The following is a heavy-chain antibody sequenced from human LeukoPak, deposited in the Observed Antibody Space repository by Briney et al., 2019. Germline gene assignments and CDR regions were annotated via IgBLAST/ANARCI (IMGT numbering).Heavy chain of an antibody. CDR2: ISSSSSYI. CDR3: AKAATLSYYYGSGSYEN. D-gene: IGHD3-10*01. J-gene: IGHJ4*02. CDR1: GFTFSSYS. V-gene: IGHV3-21*01. Sequence: GGSLRLSCAASGFTFSSYSMNWVRQAPGKGLEWVSSISSSSSYIYYADSVKGRFTISRDNSKNTLYLQMNSLRAEDTAVYYCAKAATLSYYYGSGSYENWGQGTLVTVSS.